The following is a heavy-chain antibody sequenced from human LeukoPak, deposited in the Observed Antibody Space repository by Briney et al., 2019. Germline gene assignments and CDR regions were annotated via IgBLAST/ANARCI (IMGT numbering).Heavy chain of an antibody. CDR2: IYTSGST. J-gene: IGHJ4*02. CDR3: ARHGAQLFNTAFDY. Sequence: PSETLSLTCTVSGGSISNYYWSWIRQPPGKGLEWIGYIYTSGSTNYNPSLKSRVTISVDTSKNHFSLKLSSVTAADTAVYYCARHGAQLFNTAFDYWGQGTLVTVSS. D-gene: IGHD2-2*01. CDR1: GGSISNYY. V-gene: IGHV4-4*09.